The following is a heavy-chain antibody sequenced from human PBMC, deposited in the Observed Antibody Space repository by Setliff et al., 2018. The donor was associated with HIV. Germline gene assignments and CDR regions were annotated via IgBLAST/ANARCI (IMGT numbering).Heavy chain of an antibody. CDR2: VRPYNADK. J-gene: IGHJ6*03. Sequence: RASVKVSCKASGFTFSDYYMHWVRQAPGQGLEWMGWVRPYNADKNYAQKFQGRVTMTSDTSISTAYLELSGLTSDDTAIYYCARDRAYCSSGSCYRPLVYYFYYMDVWGTGTTVTVSS. V-gene: IGHV1-2*02. D-gene: IGHD2-15*01. CDR1: GFTFSDYY. CDR3: ARDRAYCSSGSCYRPLVYYFYYMDV.